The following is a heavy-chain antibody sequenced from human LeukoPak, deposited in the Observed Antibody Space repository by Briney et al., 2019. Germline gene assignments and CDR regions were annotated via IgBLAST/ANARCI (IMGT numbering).Heavy chain of an antibody. V-gene: IGHV7-4-1*02. CDR2: INTNTGNP. Sequence: ASVKVSCKASGYTFTSYAMNWVRQAPGQGLEWMGWINTNTGNPTYAQGFTGRFVFSLDTSVSTAYLQISSLKAEDTAVYYCASYTVGTRRYSSGWYAGYYYYMDVWGKGTPVTVSS. CDR3: ASYTVGTRRYSSGWYAGYYYYMDV. D-gene: IGHD6-19*01. CDR1: GYTFTSYA. J-gene: IGHJ6*03.